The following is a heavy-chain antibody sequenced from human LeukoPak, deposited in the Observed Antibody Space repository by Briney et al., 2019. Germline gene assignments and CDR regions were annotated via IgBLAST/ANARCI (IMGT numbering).Heavy chain of an antibody. J-gene: IGHJ3*01. CDR3: ARDYGDYERGFDF. D-gene: IGHD4-17*01. CDR1: GFTVSSVY. CDR2: IYSDGTT. Sequence: PGGSLRLSCAASGFTVSSVYISWVRQAPGKGLEWVSLIYSDGTTFYADSVKGRFTISRDNSKNTLYLQMNSLRAEDTAVYYCARDYGDYERGFDFWGQGTMVTVSS. V-gene: IGHV3-53*01.